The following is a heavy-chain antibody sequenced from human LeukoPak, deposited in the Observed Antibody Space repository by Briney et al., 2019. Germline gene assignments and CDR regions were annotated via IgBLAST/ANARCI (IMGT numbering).Heavy chain of an antibody. CDR1: GGSISSGSYY. CDR2: IYTSGST. J-gene: IGHJ5*02. CDR3: ARDMGSGWTTWFDP. D-gene: IGHD6-19*01. Sequence: SETLSLTCTVSGGSISSGSYYWSWIRQPAGKGLEWIGRIYTSGSTNYNPSLKSRVTISVDTSKNQFSLKLSSVTAADTAVYYCARDMGSGWTTWFDPWGQGTLVTVSS. V-gene: IGHV4-61*02.